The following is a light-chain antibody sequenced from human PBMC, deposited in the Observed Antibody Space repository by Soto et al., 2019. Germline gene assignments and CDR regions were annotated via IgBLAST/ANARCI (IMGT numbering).Light chain of an antibody. J-gene: IGKJ4*01. CDR1: QDIGNY. V-gene: IGKV1-27*01. Sequence: IQMTQSPSSLSASVGDRDTVTCRASQDIGNYLVWYQQKPGKVPKLLIYTASTLQSGVPSRFSGSGSGTDFTLTISSLQPEDVATYYCQKYNSAPLTFGGGTKVDTK. CDR2: TAS. CDR3: QKYNSAPLT.